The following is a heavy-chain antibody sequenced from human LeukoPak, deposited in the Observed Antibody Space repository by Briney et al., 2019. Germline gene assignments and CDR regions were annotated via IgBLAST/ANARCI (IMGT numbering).Heavy chain of an antibody. J-gene: IGHJ3*02. Sequence: ASVKVSCKASRFSFTSSAVQWVRQARGQRPEWIGWIVVGSGNTNYAQKLQERVTITRDKSTSTAYMELSRLRSEDTAVYYFAADEYQLLLGAFDIWGQGTMVTVSS. CDR1: RFSFTSSA. CDR2: IVVGSGNT. D-gene: IGHD2-2*01. V-gene: IGHV1-58*01. CDR3: AADEYQLLLGAFDI.